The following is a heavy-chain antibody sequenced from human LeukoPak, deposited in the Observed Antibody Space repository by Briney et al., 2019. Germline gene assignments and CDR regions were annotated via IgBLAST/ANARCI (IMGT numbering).Heavy chain of an antibody. Sequence: SETLSLTCTVSGDSISSSSYYWGWIRQPPGEGLEWIGNIYHSGSTYQNPSLKSRVAISVDTSKNQFSLKLSSVTAADTAVYYCARYDTVRGYYWGQGTLVTVSS. V-gene: IGHV4-39*01. J-gene: IGHJ4*02. D-gene: IGHD4-17*01. CDR2: IYHSGST. CDR3: ARYDTVRGYY. CDR1: GDSISSSSYY.